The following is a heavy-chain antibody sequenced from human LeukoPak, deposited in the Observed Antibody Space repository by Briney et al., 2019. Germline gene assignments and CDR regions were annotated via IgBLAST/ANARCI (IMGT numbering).Heavy chain of an antibody. Sequence: PSGTLSLTCTVSGGSISSSSYYWGWIRQPPGKGLEWIGSIYYSGSTYYNPSLKSRVTISVDTSKNQFSLKLSSVTAADTAVYYCASQRYNWNPDAFDIWGQGTMVTVSS. CDR2: IYYSGST. J-gene: IGHJ3*02. CDR1: GGSISSSSYY. CDR3: ASQRYNWNPDAFDI. D-gene: IGHD1-20*01. V-gene: IGHV4-39*01.